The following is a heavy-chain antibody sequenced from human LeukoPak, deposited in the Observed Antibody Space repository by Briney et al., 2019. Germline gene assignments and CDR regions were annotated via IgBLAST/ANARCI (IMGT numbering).Heavy chain of an antibody. Sequence: ASVKVSCKASGGTFSSYAISWVRQAPGQGPEWMGVISPSGGSTTYAQKFQGRVTLTRDMSTSTVYMELSSLRSEDTAVYYCARESGLYYYYYMDVWGKGTTVTISS. CDR3: ARESGLYYYYYMDV. CDR1: GGTFSSYA. V-gene: IGHV1-46*01. CDR2: ISPSGGST. J-gene: IGHJ6*03.